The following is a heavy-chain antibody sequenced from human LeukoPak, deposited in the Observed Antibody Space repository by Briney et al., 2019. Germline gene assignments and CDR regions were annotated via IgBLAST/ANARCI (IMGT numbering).Heavy chain of an antibody. CDR3: ARASYDILPGYSRRYFDY. V-gene: IGHV4-34*01. J-gene: IGHJ4*02. D-gene: IGHD3-9*01. CDR2: INHSGST. CDR1: GGSFSGYY. Sequence: SETLSLTCAVYGGSFSGYYWSWIRQPPGKGLEWIGEINHSGSTNYNPSLKSRVTISVDTSKNQFSLKLSSVTAADTAVYYCARASYDILPGYSRRYFDYWGQGTLVTVSS.